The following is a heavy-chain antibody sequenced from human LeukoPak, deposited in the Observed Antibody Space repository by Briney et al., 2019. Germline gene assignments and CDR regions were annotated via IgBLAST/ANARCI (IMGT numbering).Heavy chain of an antibody. CDR1: GFTFSSYG. Sequence: PGGSLRLSCAASGFTFSSYGMHWVRQAPGKGLEGVAFIRYYRSNKYYADSVKGRFTTSRDNSKNTLYLQMNSLRAEDTAVYYCAKGGIRYFDWSTNSEYFQHWGQGTLVTVSS. V-gene: IGHV3-30*02. CDR2: IRYYRSNK. D-gene: IGHD3-9*01. J-gene: IGHJ1*01. CDR3: AKGGIRYFDWSTNSEYFQH.